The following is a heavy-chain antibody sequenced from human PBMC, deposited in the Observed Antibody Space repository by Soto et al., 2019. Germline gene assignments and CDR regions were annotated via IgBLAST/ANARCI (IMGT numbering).Heavy chain of an antibody. CDR2: IYHSGST. CDR1: GGSISSGGYS. J-gene: IGHJ4*02. V-gene: IGHV4-30-2*01. Sequence: ASETLSLTCAVSGGSISSGGYSWSWIRQPPGKGLEWIGYIYHSGSTYYNPSLKSRVTISVDRSKNQFSLKLSSVTAADTAVYYCAREEIVATIFDYWGQGTLVTVSS. D-gene: IGHD5-12*01. CDR3: AREEIVATIFDY.